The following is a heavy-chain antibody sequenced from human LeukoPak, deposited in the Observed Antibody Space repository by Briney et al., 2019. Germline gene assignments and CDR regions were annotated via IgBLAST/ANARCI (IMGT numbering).Heavy chain of an antibody. J-gene: IGHJ5*02. D-gene: IGHD6-19*01. CDR3: AFEVLSSGWVS. Sequence: ASVKVSCKASGYTFTSYAMHWVRQAPGQRLEWMGWINAGNGNTKYSQKFQGRVTMTRDTSISTAYMELSRLRSDDTAVYYCAFEVLSSGWVSWGQGTLVTVSS. CDR2: INAGNGNT. CDR1: GYTFTSYA. V-gene: IGHV1-3*01.